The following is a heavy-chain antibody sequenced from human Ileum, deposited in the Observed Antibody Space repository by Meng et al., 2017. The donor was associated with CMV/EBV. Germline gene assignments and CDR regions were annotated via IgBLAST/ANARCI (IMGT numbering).Heavy chain of an antibody. J-gene: IGHJ4*02. Sequence: SETLSITCTVSGGSISDYYWTWIRQSPGKGLEWIGYAFYTGDTNYNPSLKSRVTMSVDPSKKQFSLSLGFMTAADTGIYYCASHRYSAGYYSDYWGQGTLVTVSS. CDR3: ASHRYSAGYYSDY. V-gene: IGHV4-59*01. D-gene: IGHD4-11*01. CDR1: GGSISDYY. CDR2: AFYTGDT.